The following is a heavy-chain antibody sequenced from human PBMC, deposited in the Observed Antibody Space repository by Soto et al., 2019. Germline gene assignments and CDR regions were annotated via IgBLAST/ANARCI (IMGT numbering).Heavy chain of an antibody. CDR3: ARGPDFFFNDTATTEIYTISLNY. J-gene: IGHJ6*01. V-gene: IGHV3-72*01. D-gene: IGHD3-3*01. CDR2: IRRKANSYTP. Sequence: KGLEWVGRIRRKANSYTPVYAASVKGRFIISRDDSKNAVYLQMNSLKIEDTAVYYCARGPDFFFNDTATTEIYTISLNY.